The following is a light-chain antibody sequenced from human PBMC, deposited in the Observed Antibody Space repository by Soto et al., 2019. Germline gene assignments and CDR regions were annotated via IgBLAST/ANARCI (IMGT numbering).Light chain of an antibody. J-gene: IGKJ4*01. Sequence: DIQMTQSPSFVSASVGDSVTITCRASQAVSTWLAWYQQKPGDAPKLLIYAASTLQSGVPSRFSGSGSGTDFTLTIRSLQPEDFATYYCQQSNSFPRTFGGGTKGISN. V-gene: IGKV1-12*01. CDR1: QAVSTW. CDR2: AAS. CDR3: QQSNSFPRT.